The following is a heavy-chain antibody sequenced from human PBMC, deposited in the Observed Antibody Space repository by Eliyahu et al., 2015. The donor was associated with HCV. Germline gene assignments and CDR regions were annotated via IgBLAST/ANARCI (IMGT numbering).Heavy chain of an antibody. Sequence: EVQLLESGGGLVQPGGSLRLSCAGXGFTFSSYAMTWVRQAPGKGLEWVSGISGSGGNTHYADSVKGRFTISRDNSKNTLYLQMNSLRAEDTAVYYCAKDGLRGYSAYDHQGHFDFWGQGTVVTVSS. CDR2: ISGSGGNT. D-gene: IGHD5-12*01. CDR3: AKDGLRGYSAYDHQGHFDF. CDR1: GFTFSSYA. V-gene: IGHV3-23*01. J-gene: IGHJ4*02.